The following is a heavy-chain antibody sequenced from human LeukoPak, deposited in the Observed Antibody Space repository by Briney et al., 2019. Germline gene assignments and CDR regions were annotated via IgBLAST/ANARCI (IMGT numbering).Heavy chain of an antibody. V-gene: IGHV3-48*01. J-gene: IGHJ4*02. CDR3: ARAPPYDFWSGYQFDY. D-gene: IGHD3-3*01. CDR1: GFTFSSYW. Sequence: GGSLRLSCAASGFTFSSYWMTWVRQAPGKGLEWVSYISSSSSTIYYADSVKGRFTISRDNAKNSLYLQMNSLRAEDTAVYYCARAPPYDFWSGYQFDYWGQGTLVTVSS. CDR2: ISSSSSTI.